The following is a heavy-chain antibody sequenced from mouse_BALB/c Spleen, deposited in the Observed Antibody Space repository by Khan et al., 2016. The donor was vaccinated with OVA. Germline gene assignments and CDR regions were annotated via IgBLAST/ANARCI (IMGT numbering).Heavy chain of an antibody. D-gene: IGHD2-10*01. V-gene: IGHV9-3-1*01. Sequence: QIQLVQSGPELMKPGETLKISCTASGYTFTNYGMNWVQQAPGKGLKWMGWINTYTGEPSYADDFKGRFAISLETSASTAYLQINNLKNEDTATYFCARPPYFAYVMVYWGQGTSVTVSS. CDR3: ARPPYFAYVMVY. J-gene: IGHJ4*01. CDR2: INTYTGEP. CDR1: GYTFTNYG.